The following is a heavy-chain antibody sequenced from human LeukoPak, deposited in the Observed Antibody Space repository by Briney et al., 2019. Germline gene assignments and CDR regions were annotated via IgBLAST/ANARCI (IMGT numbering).Heavy chain of an antibody. D-gene: IGHD3-9*01. Sequence: GASVKVSCKVSGYTSLSYGFTWARQAPGQGLEWMGWISVYNGHTNFAQKFQDRVTLTTDKSTNTAYMELKSLRSDDTAVYYCATGRYFDWFRDAFDIWGQGTMVTVSS. V-gene: IGHV1-18*01. J-gene: IGHJ3*02. CDR1: GYTSLSYG. CDR2: ISVYNGHT. CDR3: ATGRYFDWFRDAFDI.